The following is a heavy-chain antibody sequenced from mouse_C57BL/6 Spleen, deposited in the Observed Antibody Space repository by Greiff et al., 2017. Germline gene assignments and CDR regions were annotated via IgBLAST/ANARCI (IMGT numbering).Heavy chain of an antibody. D-gene: IGHD2-4*01. CDR3: ARVIYDYDGGFDY. V-gene: IGHV1-50*01. J-gene: IGHJ2*01. Sequence: QVQLQQPGAELVKPGASVKLSCKASGYTFTSYWMQWVKQRPGQGLEWIGEIDPSDSYTNYNQKFKGKATLTVDTSSSTAYMQLSSLTSEDSAVYYCARVIYDYDGGFDYWGQGTTLTVSS. CDR1: GYTFTSYW. CDR2: IDPSDSYT.